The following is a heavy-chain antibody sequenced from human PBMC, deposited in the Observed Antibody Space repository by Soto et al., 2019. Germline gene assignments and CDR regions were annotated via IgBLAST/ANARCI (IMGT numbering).Heavy chain of an antibody. D-gene: IGHD6-6*01. CDR1: GGSISDFY. Sequence: SETLSLTCTVSGGSISDFYWSWIRQPPGKGLEWIGYIYCSGSTNYNPSLKSRVTISVDTSKNQFSLNLRSMSPADTAVYYCARVGGLAARTFDYWGPGTLVTVSS. V-gene: IGHV4-59*01. J-gene: IGHJ4*02. CDR2: IYCSGST. CDR3: ARVGGLAARTFDY.